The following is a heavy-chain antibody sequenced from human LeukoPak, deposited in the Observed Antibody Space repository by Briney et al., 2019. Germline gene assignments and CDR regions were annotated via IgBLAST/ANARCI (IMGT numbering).Heavy chain of an antibody. J-gene: IGHJ4*02. CDR3: AKDRQWFGDPSGY. CDR1: GFTFSSYC. D-gene: IGHD3-10*01. V-gene: IGHV3-30*02. CDR2: IRYDGSNK. Sequence: GGSLRLSCAASGFTFSSYCMHWVRQAAGKGVGWVAFIRYDGSNKYYADSVKGRFTISRDNSKNTLYLQMNSLRAEDTAVYYCAKDRQWFGDPSGYWGQGTLVTVSS.